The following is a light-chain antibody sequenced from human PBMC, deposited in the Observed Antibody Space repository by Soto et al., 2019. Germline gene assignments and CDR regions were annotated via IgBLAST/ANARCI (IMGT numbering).Light chain of an antibody. V-gene: IGKV1-9*01. Sequence: DLQLTQSPYFLYASVGDRVSITCRASQGVSIDLAWYQQNPGKAPKLLIYAVSTLQSGVPSRFSGSGSRTEFTLTMRGPQPEDFATYYCQQLNSYPRTFGQGTKVEIK. J-gene: IGKJ1*01. CDR2: AVS. CDR3: QQLNSYPRT. CDR1: QGVSID.